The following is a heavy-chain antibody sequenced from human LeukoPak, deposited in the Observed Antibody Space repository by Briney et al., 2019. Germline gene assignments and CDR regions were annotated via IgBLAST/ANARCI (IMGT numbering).Heavy chain of an antibody. CDR2: IRYAGSNK. J-gene: IGHJ4*02. CDR3: AKVRVTIFGGEDDY. D-gene: IGHD3-3*01. V-gene: IGHV3-30*02. CDR1: GFTFSSYG. Sequence: GGSLRLSCAASGFTFSSYGMHWVRQAPGKGLEWVAFIRYAGSNKYYADSVKGRFTISRDNSKNTLYLQMNSLRAEDTAVYYCAKVRVTIFGGEDDYWGQGTLVTVSS.